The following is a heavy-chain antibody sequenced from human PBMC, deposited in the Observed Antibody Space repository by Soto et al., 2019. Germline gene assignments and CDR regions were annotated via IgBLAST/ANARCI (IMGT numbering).Heavy chain of an antibody. CDR1: GYHFTRHG. CDR3: AGDKTDYYGSRGYSHVAEVFDI. J-gene: IGHJ3*02. D-gene: IGHD3-22*01. CDR2: INAGNGNT. V-gene: IGHV1-3*01. Sequence: GPSVKVSCKASGYHFTRHGIQCVRQPTAQSLEWMGWINAGNGNTKYSPKSPGRFTFXRDTSASTAHMELSSLRSEDTPVYYCAGDKTDYYGSRGYSHVAEVFDIGSPGTMVTVAS.